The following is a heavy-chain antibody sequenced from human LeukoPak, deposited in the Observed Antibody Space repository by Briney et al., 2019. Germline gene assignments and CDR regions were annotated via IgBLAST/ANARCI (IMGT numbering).Heavy chain of an antibody. J-gene: IGHJ4*02. Sequence: GGSLRLSCAASGFTFSSNYMSWVRQAPGKGLEWGSVTYSSGSTYYSDSVKGGFTISRDKSKNTRDLQMNSLSAEDTAVYYCARDVYTGRYYLDYWGQGTLVTVSS. CDR3: ARDVYTGRYYLDY. CDR1: GFTFSSNY. CDR2: TYSSGST. D-gene: IGHD1-26*01. V-gene: IGHV3-53*01.